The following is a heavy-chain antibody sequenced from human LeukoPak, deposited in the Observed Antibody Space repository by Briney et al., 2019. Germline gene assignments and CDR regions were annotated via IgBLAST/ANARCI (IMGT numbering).Heavy chain of an antibody. CDR3: ARDGERELPTLPYYFDY. D-gene: IGHD1-26*01. V-gene: IGHV3-21*01. CDR2: IRFTGSYI. Sequence: GGSLRLSCAASGFTFTSYSMNWVRQAPGRGLEWVSSIRFTGSYIYYADSVKGRFTISRDNAKNSLYLQMNSLRAEDTAVYYCARDGERELPTLPYYFDYWGQGTLVTVSS. J-gene: IGHJ4*02. CDR1: GFTFTSYS.